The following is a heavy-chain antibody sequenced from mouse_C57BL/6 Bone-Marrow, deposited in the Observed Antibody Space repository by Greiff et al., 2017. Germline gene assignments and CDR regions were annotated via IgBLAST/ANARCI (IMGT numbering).Heavy chain of an antibody. CDR2: ISSGSSTI. J-gene: IGHJ3*01. CDR3: ASRDSSGYVAWFAY. Sequence: DVMLVESGGGLVKPGGSLKLSCAASGFTFSDYGMHWVRQAPEKGLEWVAYISSGSSTIYYADTVKGRFTISRDNAKNTLFLQMTSLRSEDTAMYYCASRDSSGYVAWFAYWGQGTLVTVSA. V-gene: IGHV5-17*01. CDR1: GFTFSDYG. D-gene: IGHD3-2*02.